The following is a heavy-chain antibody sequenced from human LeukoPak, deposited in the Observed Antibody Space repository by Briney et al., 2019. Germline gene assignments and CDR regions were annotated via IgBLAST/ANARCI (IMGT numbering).Heavy chain of an antibody. CDR3: ARGEDGGNGAFDY. CDR1: GFTFSSYA. J-gene: IGHJ4*02. Sequence: GGSLRLSCAASGFTFSSYAMHWVRQAPGKGLEWVSVISYDGSNKYYADSVKGRFTISRDNSKNTLYLQMNSLRAEDTAVYYCARGEDGGNGAFDYWGQGTLVTVSS. D-gene: IGHD4-23*01. V-gene: IGHV3-30-3*01. CDR2: ISYDGSNK.